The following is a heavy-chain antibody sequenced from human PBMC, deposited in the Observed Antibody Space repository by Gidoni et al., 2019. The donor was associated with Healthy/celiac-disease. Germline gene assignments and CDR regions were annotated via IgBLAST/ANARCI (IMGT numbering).Heavy chain of an antibody. CDR3: ARSGLYCGGDCYSQD. D-gene: IGHD2-21*02. V-gene: IGHV3-48*01. J-gene: IGHJ4*02. CDR1: GVTLSSYS. Sequence: EVQLVEAGGGWVQPGGSLRPSCAARGVTLSSYSMNWVRQAPGKGLEWVSYNSSSSSTIYYADSVKGRFTISRDNAKNSLYLQMNSLRAEDTAVYYCARSGLYCGGDCYSQDWGQGTLVTVSS. CDR2: NSSSSSTI.